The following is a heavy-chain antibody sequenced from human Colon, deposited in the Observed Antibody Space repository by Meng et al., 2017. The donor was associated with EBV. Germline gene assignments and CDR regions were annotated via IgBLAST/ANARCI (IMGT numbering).Heavy chain of an antibody. CDR3: ARGLAWFRELLSINWFDP. CDR1: GGSFSGYY. J-gene: IGHJ5*02. D-gene: IGHD3-10*01. Sequence: QVRLIQWGAGLLKPSENLSLTCAVYGGSFSGYYWTWIRQPPGKGLEWIGEINHSGSTNYNPSLKSRVTISVDTSKNQFSLKLGSVTAADTAVYYCARGLAWFRELLSINWFDPWGQGTLVTVSS. CDR2: INHSGST. V-gene: IGHV4-34*02.